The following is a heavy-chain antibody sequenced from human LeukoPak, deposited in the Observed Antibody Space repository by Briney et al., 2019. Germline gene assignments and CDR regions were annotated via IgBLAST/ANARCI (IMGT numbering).Heavy chain of an antibody. V-gene: IGHV4-59*01. CDR1: GGSISSYY. CDR2: ISYSGIT. J-gene: IGHJ3*02. D-gene: IGHD2-15*01. Sequence: SETLSLTCTVSGGSISSYYWSWIRQPPGKGLEWIAYISYSGITNYNPSLKSRVITSADTSKNQFSLNLTSVTAADTAVYYCVRASVESGGAFDIWGQGTMVTVSS. CDR3: VRASVESGGAFDI.